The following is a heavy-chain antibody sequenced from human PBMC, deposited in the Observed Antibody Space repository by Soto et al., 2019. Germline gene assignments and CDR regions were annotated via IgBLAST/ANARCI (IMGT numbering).Heavy chain of an antibody. V-gene: IGHV1-24*01. D-gene: IGHD4-17*01. CDR1: GNSILGFP. CDR3: AAGVTTFDY. J-gene: IGHJ4*02. Sequence: GSVQVSCTVAGNSILGFPRHLVRQAPGKGLEWMGSLDYEEGERNFAHRFQGRVTVTEDTSTDTAYMDLSSLKSEDTAVYYCAAGVTTFDYWGQGTLVTVSS. CDR2: LDYEEGER.